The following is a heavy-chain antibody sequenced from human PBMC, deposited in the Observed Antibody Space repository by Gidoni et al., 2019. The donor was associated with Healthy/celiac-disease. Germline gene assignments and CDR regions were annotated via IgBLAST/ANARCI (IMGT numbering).Heavy chain of an antibody. CDR2: IIPILGIA. V-gene: IGHV1-69*08. J-gene: IGHJ4*02. CDR1: GGTFSSYT. D-gene: IGHD3-22*01. Sequence: QVQLVQSGAEVKKPGSSVKVSCKASGGTFSSYTISWVRQAPGQGLEWMGRIIPILGIANYAQKFQGRVTITADKSTSTAYMELSSLRSEDTAVYYCARELGRGNYYDSSGSSEDGDYWGQGTLVTVYS. CDR3: ARELGRGNYYDSSGSSEDGDY.